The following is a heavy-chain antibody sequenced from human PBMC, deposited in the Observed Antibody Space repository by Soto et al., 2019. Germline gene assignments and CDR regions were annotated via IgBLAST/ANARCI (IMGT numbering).Heavy chain of an antibody. CDR3: ARWPTDMEGHYGMDV. J-gene: IGHJ6*02. Sequence: GASVKVSCKGSGCSFSSYAISWVRQAPGQGLEWMGGIIPIFNTANSAQKFQGRVTITADESTSTAYMELSSLRSEDTAVYYCARWPTDMEGHYGMDVWGQGTTVTVSS. V-gene: IGHV1-69*13. CDR1: GCSFSSYA. CDR2: IIPIFNTA. D-gene: IGHD1-1*01.